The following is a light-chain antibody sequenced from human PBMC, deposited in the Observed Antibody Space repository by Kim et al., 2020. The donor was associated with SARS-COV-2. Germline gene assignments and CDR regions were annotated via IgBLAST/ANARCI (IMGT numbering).Light chain of an antibody. V-gene: IGKV3-15*01. Sequence: SLSPEERATLACRASQRLNSNLAWYQQKPGQAPRLLIYAASTRATGIPARFSGSGTATEFTLTISSLRSEDFAVYYCQQYNDWPTFGQGTKVDIK. CDR3: QQYNDWPT. J-gene: IGKJ1*01. CDR1: QRLNSN. CDR2: AAS.